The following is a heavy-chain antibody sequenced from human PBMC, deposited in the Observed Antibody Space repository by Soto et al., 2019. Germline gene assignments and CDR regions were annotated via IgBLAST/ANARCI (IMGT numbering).Heavy chain of an antibody. Sequence: QVQLVESGGGVVQPGRSLRLSCAASGFTFSSYAMHWVRQAPGKGLEWVAAISYDGSDKYYADSMKGQFTISRDNAKNTLYLQMNSLRAEDTAVYYCARDARTGTHWYFDLWGRRTLVTVSS. CDR1: GFTFSSYA. J-gene: IGHJ2*01. CDR2: ISYDGSDK. CDR3: ARDARTGTHWYFDL. D-gene: IGHD1-7*01. V-gene: IGHV3-30-3*01.